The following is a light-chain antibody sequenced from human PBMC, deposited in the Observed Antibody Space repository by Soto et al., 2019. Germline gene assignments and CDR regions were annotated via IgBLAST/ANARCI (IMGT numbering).Light chain of an antibody. CDR2: GNR. CDR1: SSNLGAGYD. CDR3: QAYDYSLTASV. Sequence: LTQPPSVSGAPGQRVTLSCTGNSSNLGAGYDVHWYKQVPGAAPKLVIFGNRNRPSGVPERFSGSKSGTSASLAITGLQAEDEADYYCQAYDYSLTASVFGGGTKLTVL. V-gene: IGLV1-40*01. J-gene: IGLJ3*02.